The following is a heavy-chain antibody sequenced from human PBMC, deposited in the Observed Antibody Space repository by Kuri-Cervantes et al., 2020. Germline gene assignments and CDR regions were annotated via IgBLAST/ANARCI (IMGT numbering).Heavy chain of an antibody. CDR1: GYTFFNYG. Sequence: ASAKVSCKTSGYTFFNYGISWVRQAPGQGLEWMGWSSVYNGGTNYAQKFQGRVTLTSDRSSNTVAMELRSLRSDDTAVYYCASSTSLHGNVDYWGQGTLVTVSS. CDR3: ASSTSLHGNVDY. D-gene: IGHD5-24*01. V-gene: IGHV1-18*01. J-gene: IGHJ4*02. CDR2: SSVYNGGT.